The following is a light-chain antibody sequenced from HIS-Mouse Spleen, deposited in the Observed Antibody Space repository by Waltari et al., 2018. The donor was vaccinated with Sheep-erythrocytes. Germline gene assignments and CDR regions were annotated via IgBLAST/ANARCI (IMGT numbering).Light chain of an antibody. Sequence: QSALTQPRSVSGSPGQSVTISCTGTSSDVGGYNYVPWYQQHPGKAPKLMIYDVSKRPSGVPDRFSGSKSSNTASLTISGLQAEDEADYYCCSYAGSYTWVFGGGTKLTVL. CDR2: DVS. J-gene: IGLJ3*02. CDR3: CSYAGSYTWV. V-gene: IGLV2-11*01. CDR1: SSDVGGYNY.